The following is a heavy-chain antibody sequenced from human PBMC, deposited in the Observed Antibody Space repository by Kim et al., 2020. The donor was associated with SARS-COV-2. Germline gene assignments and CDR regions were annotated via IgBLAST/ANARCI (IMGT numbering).Heavy chain of an antibody. CDR1: GYSISSGYY. CDR3: TRVPSSNYCDY. CDR2: MFHSGST. V-gene: IGHV4-38-2*02. J-gene: IGHJ4*02. Sequence: SETLSLTCTVSGYSISSGYYWGWIRQPPGKGLEWIGSMFHSGSTNYNPSLKSRVTISVDTSKNHLSLKLSSVTAADTAVYYCTRVPSSNYCDYWGQGTLV.